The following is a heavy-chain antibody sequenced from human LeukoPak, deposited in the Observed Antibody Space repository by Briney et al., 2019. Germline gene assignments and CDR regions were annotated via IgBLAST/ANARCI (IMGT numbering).Heavy chain of an antibody. J-gene: IGHJ4*02. CDR3: ARVAVTTDY. D-gene: IGHD4-17*01. CDR2: IGSGSTAI. Sequence: GGSLRLSCAASGFTFSSYSMNWVRQAPGKGLEWVSYIGSGSTAIYYADSVKGRFTISRDNAKNSLYLQMNSLRDEGTAVYYCARVAVTTDYWGRGTLVTVSS. V-gene: IGHV3-48*02. CDR1: GFTFSSYS.